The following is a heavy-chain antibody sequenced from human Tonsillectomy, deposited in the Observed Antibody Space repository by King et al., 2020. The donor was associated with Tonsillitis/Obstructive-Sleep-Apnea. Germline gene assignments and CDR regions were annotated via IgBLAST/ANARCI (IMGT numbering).Heavy chain of an antibody. D-gene: IGHD2-2*01. CDR2: IKSKTDGGTT. Sequence: VQLVQSGGGLVKPGGSLRLSCAASGFTFSNAWMNWVRQAPGKGLEWVGRIKSKTDGGTTDYAAPGKGRFTISRDDSKNTLYLQMNSLKTEDTAVYYFTTNGQYCSRPSCYHFDYWGQGPLVTVSS. J-gene: IGHJ4*02. V-gene: IGHV3-15*07. CDR1: GFTFSNAW. CDR3: TTNGQYCSRPSCYHFDY.